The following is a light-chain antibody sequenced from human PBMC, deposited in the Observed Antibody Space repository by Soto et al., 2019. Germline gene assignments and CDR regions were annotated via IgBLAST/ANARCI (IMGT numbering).Light chain of an antibody. J-gene: IGKJ4*01. CDR3: QQYDTYPLS. CDR1: QDIRNW. CDR2: EAS. Sequence: DIQLTQSPSTLSASIGDRVTITCRANQDIRNWLAWYQQTLGKAPKLLIHEASTLQSGVPSRFSGSGSGTEFTLTISSLQPADFATYYCQQYDTYPLSFGGGTNVEIK. V-gene: IGKV1-5*01.